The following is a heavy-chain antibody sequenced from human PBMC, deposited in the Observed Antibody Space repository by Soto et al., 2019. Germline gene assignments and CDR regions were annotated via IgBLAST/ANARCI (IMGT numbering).Heavy chain of an antibody. D-gene: IGHD3-10*01. CDR2: INAAIGNT. Sequence: QVQLVQSGAAVKKPGASVKVSCKASGYTFTNYAMHWVRQAPGQRLEWMGWINAAIGNTKYSQKFQGSVTITRATSANTAYMELSSLRSEDTAVYYCARRNVYGSGSYSFDSWGQGTLVTVSS. V-gene: IGHV1-3*01. CDR1: GYTFTNYA. CDR3: ARRNVYGSGSYSFDS. J-gene: IGHJ4*02.